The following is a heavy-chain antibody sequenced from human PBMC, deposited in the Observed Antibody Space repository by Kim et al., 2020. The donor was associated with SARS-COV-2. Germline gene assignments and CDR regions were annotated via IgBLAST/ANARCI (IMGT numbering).Heavy chain of an antibody. CDR2: ISSSSSYI. CDR1: GFTFSSYS. D-gene: IGHD6-13*01. J-gene: IGHJ3*02. Sequence: GGSLRLSCAASGFTFSSYSMNWVRQAPGKGLEWVSSISSSSSYIYYADSVKGRFTISRDNAKNSLYLQMNSLRAEDTAVYYCARDRVAAGNAFDIWGQGTMVTVSS. V-gene: IGHV3-21*01. CDR3: ARDRVAAGNAFDI.